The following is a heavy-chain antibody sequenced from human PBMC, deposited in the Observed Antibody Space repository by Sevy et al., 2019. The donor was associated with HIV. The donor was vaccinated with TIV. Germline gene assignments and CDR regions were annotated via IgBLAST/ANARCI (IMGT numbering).Heavy chain of an antibody. J-gene: IGHJ4*02. V-gene: IGHV3-30*18. Sequence: GGSLRLSCAASGFTFSTYAMHWVRQAPGKGLEWVAVISYDGSNKYYGDSVKGRFTSSRDISKNTLYLQMNSLRTDDTAVYYGAKIIRGGNDASPFDFWGQGTLVTVSS. D-gene: IGHD1-1*01. CDR3: AKIIRGGNDASPFDF. CDR1: GFTFSTYA. CDR2: ISYDGSNK.